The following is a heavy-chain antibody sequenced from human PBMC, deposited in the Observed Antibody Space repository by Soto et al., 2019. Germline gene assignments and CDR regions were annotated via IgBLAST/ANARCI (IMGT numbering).Heavy chain of an antibody. Sequence: VGSLRLSCAASGFTFSSYGMHWVRQAPGKGLEWGAVISYDGSLKYYADSVKGRFTISRDNSRNTLYLQMNSLGAEDTAVYYCAKAYCVGDCPRRPEYFQHWGQGTLVTVSS. CDR2: ISYDGSLK. D-gene: IGHD2-21*02. J-gene: IGHJ1*01. CDR1: GFTFSSYG. V-gene: IGHV3-30*18. CDR3: AKAYCVGDCPRRPEYFQH.